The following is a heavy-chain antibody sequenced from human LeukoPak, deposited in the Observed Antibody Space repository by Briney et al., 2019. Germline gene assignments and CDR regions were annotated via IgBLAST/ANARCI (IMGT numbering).Heavy chain of an antibody. CDR2: ISAYNGNT. V-gene: IGHV1-18*01. CDR3: ARMSIAARLVDY. D-gene: IGHD6-6*01. Sequence: ASVKVSCKASGYTFTSYGISRVRQAPGQGLEWMGWISAYNGNTNYAQKLQGRVTMTTDTSTSTAYMELRSLRSDDTAVYYCARMSIAARLVDYWGQGTLVTVSS. J-gene: IGHJ4*02. CDR1: GYTFTSYG.